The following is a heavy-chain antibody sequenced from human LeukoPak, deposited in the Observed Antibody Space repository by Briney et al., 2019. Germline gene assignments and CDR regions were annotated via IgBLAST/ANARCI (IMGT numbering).Heavy chain of an antibody. D-gene: IGHD4-11*01. CDR2: ISGSGGST. V-gene: IGHV3-23*01. CDR3: AKWPNYSNYPYYGMDV. CDR1: GFTFSSYA. Sequence: GGSLRLSCAASGFTFSSYAMSWVRQAPGKGLEWVSAISGSGGSTYYADSVKGRFTISRDSSKNTLYLQMNSLRAEDTAVYYCAKWPNYSNYPYYGMDVWGQGTTVTVSS. J-gene: IGHJ6*02.